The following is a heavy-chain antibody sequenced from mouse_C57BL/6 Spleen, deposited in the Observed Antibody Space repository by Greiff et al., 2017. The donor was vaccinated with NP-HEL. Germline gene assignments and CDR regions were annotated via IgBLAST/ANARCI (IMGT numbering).Heavy chain of an antibody. CDR2: ISNLAYSI. J-gene: IGHJ1*03. CDR1: GFTFSDYG. Sequence: DVMLVESGGGLVQPGGSLTLSCAASGFTFSDYGMAWVRQAPRQGPEWVAFISNLAYSIYYADTVTGRFTISRENAKNTLYLEMSSLRSEDTAMYYCARHEGSAYRYFDVWGTGTTVTVSS. V-gene: IGHV5-15*01. D-gene: IGHD6-1*01. CDR3: ARHEGSAYRYFDV.